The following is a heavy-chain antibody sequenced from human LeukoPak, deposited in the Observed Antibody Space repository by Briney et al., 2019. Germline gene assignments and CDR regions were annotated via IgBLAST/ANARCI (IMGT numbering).Heavy chain of an antibody. Sequence: GGSLRLSCAASGLTVNSNYMNWVRQAPGKGLEYVSAISSNGVSTFYADSVKGRFTISRDNSKNTLYLQMSSLRAEDTAMFYCVKGYCSSTSCRLDYWGQGTLVTVSS. CDR2: ISSNGVST. J-gene: IGHJ4*02. V-gene: IGHV3-64D*06. CDR1: GLTVNSNY. D-gene: IGHD2-2*01. CDR3: VKGYCSSTSCRLDY.